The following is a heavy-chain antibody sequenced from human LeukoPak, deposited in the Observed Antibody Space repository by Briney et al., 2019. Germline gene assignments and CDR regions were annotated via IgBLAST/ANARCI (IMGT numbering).Heavy chain of an antibody. J-gene: IGHJ3*02. CDR1: GYSISSGYY. D-gene: IGHD6-13*01. Sequence: SETLSFTCAVSGYSISSGYYWGWIRQPPGKGLEWIGSIYHSGNTYYNPSLKSRVTISVDTSKNQFSLKLSSVTAADTAEYYCATLSTIAAAGTGEGGAFDIWGQGTMVTVSS. CDR3: ATLSTIAAAGTGEGGAFDI. V-gene: IGHV4-38-2*01. CDR2: IYHSGNT.